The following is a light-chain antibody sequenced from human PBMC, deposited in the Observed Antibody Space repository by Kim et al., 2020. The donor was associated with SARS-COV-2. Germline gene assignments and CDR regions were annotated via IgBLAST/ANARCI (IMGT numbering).Light chain of an antibody. CDR3: QRHGAM. CDR1: QSLYLIE. V-gene: IGKV3-20*01. J-gene: IGKJ4*02. Sequence: RSWSTGQRPPLSYRASQSLYLIELAGYTHTPGQAPRLLIYGVSSRATGIPDRFSGSGSGTDFTLTISRMEPEDSATYYCQRHGAMFGGGTKVEI. CDR2: GVS.